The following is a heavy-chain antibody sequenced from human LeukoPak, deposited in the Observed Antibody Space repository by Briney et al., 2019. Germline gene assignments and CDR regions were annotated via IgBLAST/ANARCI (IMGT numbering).Heavy chain of an antibody. J-gene: IGHJ4*02. Sequence: SQTLSLTCTVSGGSISGGDYYWSWIRQPAGKGLEWIGRIYTSGSTNYNPSLKSRVTISVDTSKNQFSLKLSSVTAADTAVYYCARDTSRYCSSTSCPSPFDYWGQGTLVTVSS. CDR2: IYTSGST. V-gene: IGHV4-61*02. CDR3: ARDTSRYCSSTSCPSPFDY. CDR1: GGSISGGDYY. D-gene: IGHD2-2*01.